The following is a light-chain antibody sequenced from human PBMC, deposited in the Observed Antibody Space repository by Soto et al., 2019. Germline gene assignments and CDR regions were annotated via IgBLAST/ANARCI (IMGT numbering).Light chain of an antibody. CDR3: SSYTTSSTYV. J-gene: IGLJ1*01. CDR2: EVT. Sequence: QSALTQPASVSGSPGQSITISCTGTSSDVGAYNYVSWYQQHPGKAPKLMIYEVTNRPSGVSNRFSGSKSGNTASLTISGLQAEDETDYYCSSYTTSSTYVFGTGTRSPS. V-gene: IGLV2-14*01. CDR1: SSDVGAYNY.